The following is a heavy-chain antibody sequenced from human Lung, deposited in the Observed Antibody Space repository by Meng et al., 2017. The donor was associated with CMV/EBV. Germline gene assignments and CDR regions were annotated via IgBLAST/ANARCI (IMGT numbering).Heavy chain of an antibody. CDR1: GFNFGNYA. D-gene: IGHD2/OR15-2a*01. CDR2: ISWNSGNI. V-gene: IGHV3-9*01. J-gene: IGHJ4*03. CDR3: GKGPGCKAGKCYFDY. Sequence: SLKISCAASGFNFGNYAMHWVRQAPGKGLEWVSSISWNSGNIGYADSVEGRFTISRDNTNKSVYLQMISLRVEDAALYYCGKGPGCKAGKCYFDYWGQGTXVTVSS.